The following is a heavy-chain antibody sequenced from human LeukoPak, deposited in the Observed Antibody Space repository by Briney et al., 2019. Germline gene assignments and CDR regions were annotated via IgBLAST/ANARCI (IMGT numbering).Heavy chain of an antibody. CDR2: INHSGST. CDR1: GGSFSGYY. Sequence: PSETLSLTCAVYGGSFSGYYWSWIRQPPGKGLEWIGEINHSGSTNYNPSLKSRVTISVDTSKNQFSLKLSSVTAADTAVYYCARGRRYYDFWSGYYTPVLFDYWGQGTLVTVPS. V-gene: IGHV4-34*01. CDR3: ARGRRYYDFWSGYYTPVLFDY. J-gene: IGHJ4*02. D-gene: IGHD3-3*01.